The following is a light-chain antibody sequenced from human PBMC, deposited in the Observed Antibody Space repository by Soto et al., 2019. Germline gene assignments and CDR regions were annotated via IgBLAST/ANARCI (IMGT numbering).Light chain of an antibody. CDR3: MQAVQTPLT. Sequence: AVMTQSPLSLPVTLGQPASISCRSSQSLVYSDGNTYLTWFQQRPGQSPRRLIYKISDRDSGVPDRFSGSGSATDFTLNISRVEAEDVGVYYCMQAVQTPLTFGQGTRLEIK. CDR1: QSLVYSDGNTY. V-gene: IGKV2-30*01. J-gene: IGKJ5*01. CDR2: KIS.